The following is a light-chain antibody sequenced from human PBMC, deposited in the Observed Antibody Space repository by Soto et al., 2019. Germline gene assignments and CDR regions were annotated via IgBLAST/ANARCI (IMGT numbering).Light chain of an antibody. V-gene: IGLV2-14*01. CDR1: SSDVGGYNY. J-gene: IGLJ1*01. Sequence: QSVLTQPASVSGSPGQSITLYCTGTSSDVGGYNYVSWYQQHPGKAPKLMIYDVSNRPSGVSNRFSGSKSGNTASLTISGLQAEDEADYYCSSYTSSSTPYVFGTGTKVTVL. CDR3: SSYTSSSTPYV. CDR2: DVS.